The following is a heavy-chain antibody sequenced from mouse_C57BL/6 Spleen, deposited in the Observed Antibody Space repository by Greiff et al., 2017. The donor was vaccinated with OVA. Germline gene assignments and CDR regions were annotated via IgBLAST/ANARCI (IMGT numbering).Heavy chain of an antibody. CDR2: IWSGGST. CDR3: ARETPFYYGSRLWYFDV. CDR1: GFSLTSYG. V-gene: IGHV2-2*01. J-gene: IGHJ1*03. D-gene: IGHD1-1*01. Sequence: VQRVESGPGLVQPSQSLSITCTVSGFSLTSYGVHWVRQSPGKGLEWLGVIWSGGSTDYNAAFISRLSISKDNSKSQVFFKMNSLQADDTAIYYCARETPFYYGSRLWYFDVWGTGTTVTVSS.